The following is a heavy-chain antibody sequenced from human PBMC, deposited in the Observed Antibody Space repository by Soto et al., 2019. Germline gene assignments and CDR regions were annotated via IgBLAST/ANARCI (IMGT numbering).Heavy chain of an antibody. CDR3: ARHGFSSGWNIDFDY. CDR2: IYYSGST. V-gene: IGHV4-59*08. J-gene: IGHJ4*02. CDR1: GGSISSYY. D-gene: IGHD6-19*01. Sequence: QVQLQESGPGLVKPSETLSLTCTVSGGSISSYYWSWIRQPPGKGLEWIGYIYYSGSTNYNPSLKSRVTISVDTSKNQFSLKLSSVTAADTAVYYCARHGFSSGWNIDFDYWGQGTLVTVSS.